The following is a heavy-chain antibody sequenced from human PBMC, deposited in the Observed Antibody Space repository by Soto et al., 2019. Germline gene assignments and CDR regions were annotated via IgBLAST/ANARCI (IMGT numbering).Heavy chain of an antibody. CDR2: INWNGGST. CDR3: ARDQRSYSSGWRQGFDP. Sequence: PGGSLRLSCAASGFTFDDYGMSWVRQXPGKGLEWVSGINWNGGSTGYADSVKGRFTISRDNAKNSLYLQMNSLRAEDTALYYCARDQRSYSSGWRQGFDPWGQGTLVTVS. CDR1: GFTFDDYG. D-gene: IGHD6-19*01. J-gene: IGHJ5*02. V-gene: IGHV3-20*04.